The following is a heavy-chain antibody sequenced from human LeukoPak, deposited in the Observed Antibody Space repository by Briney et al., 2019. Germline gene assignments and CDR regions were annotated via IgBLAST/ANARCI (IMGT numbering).Heavy chain of an antibody. D-gene: IGHD3-16*01. Sequence: ASVKVSCKAYGYTFMSHGISWVRQVPGQGREWMGWISGSSSNTNYAQRLQGRVTMTTDTSTTTAYMELRSLRSDDTAVYYCARATGTWGHDGFDIWGQGTMVTVSS. CDR3: ARATGTWGHDGFDI. CDR2: ISGSSSNT. CDR1: GYTFMSHG. J-gene: IGHJ3*02. V-gene: IGHV1-18*01.